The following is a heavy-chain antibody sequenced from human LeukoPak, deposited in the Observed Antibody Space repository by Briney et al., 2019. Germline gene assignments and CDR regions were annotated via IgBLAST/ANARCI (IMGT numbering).Heavy chain of an antibody. Sequence: ASVKVSCKASGYTFTSYDINWVRQAPGQGLEWMGWINPNSGGTNYAQKFQGRVTMTRDTSISTAYMELSRLRSDDTAVYYCARDYYYDSSGYYDYWGQGTLVTVSS. CDR3: ARDYYYDSSGYYDY. D-gene: IGHD3-22*01. V-gene: IGHV1-2*02. CDR1: GYTFTSYD. J-gene: IGHJ4*02. CDR2: INPNSGGT.